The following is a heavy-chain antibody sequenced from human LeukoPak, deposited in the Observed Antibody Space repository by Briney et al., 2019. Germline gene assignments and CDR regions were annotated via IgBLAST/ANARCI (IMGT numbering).Heavy chain of an antibody. Sequence: ASAKVSCKASGYTFTGYYMHWVRQAPGQGLEWMGWINPNSGGTNYAQKFQGRVTMTRDTSISTAYMELSRLRSDDTAVYYCARESLPAAALDYWGQGTLVTVSS. V-gene: IGHV1-2*02. CDR1: GYTFTGYY. CDR3: ARESLPAAALDY. J-gene: IGHJ4*02. CDR2: INPNSGGT. D-gene: IGHD2-2*01.